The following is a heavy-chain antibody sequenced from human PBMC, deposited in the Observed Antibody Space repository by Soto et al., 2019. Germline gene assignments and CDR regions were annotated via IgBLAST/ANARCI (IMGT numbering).Heavy chain of an antibody. D-gene: IGHD2-21*01. CDR2: IIPIFGTA. J-gene: IGHJ4*02. Sequence: SVKVSCKASGGTFSSYAISWVRQAPGQGLEWMGGIIPIFGTANYAQKFQGRVTITADKSTSTAYMELSSLRSEDTAVYYCARDSPLHIVAGRCGQGTLFTVCS. V-gene: IGHV1-69*06. CDR1: GGTFSSYA. CDR3: ARDSPLHIVAGR.